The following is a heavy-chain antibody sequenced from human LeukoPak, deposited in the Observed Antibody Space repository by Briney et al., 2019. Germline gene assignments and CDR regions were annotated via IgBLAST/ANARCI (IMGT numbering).Heavy chain of an antibody. V-gene: IGHV3-7*03. CDR3: ARAPNPVVGARAYWYFDL. D-gene: IGHD1-26*01. CDR2: IKQDGSEK. Sequence: GGSLRLSCAASGFTFSSYWMSWVRQAPGKGLEWVANIKQDGSEKYYVDSVKGRFTISRDNAKNSLYLQMNSLRAEDAAVYYCARAPNPVVGARAYWYFDLWGRGTLVTVSS. J-gene: IGHJ2*01. CDR1: GFTFSSYW.